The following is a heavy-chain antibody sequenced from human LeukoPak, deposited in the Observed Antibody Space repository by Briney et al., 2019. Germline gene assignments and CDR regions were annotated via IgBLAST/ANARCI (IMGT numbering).Heavy chain of an antibody. J-gene: IGHJ4*02. CDR3: ARDPVYYYDRSGYYDY. Sequence: ASVKVSCKASGYTFTSYDINWVRQATGQGLEWMGWMNPNSGNTGYAQKFQGRVTMTRNTSISTAYMELSSLRSEDTAVYYCARDPVYYYDRSGYYDYWGQGTLVTVSS. CDR2: MNPNSGNT. V-gene: IGHV1-8*01. CDR1: GYTFTSYD. D-gene: IGHD3-22*01.